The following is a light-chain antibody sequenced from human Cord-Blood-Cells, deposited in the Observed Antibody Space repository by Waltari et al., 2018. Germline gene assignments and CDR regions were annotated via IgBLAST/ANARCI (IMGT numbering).Light chain of an antibody. CDR1: SSDVGGYNY. CDR2: AVS. Sequence: QSALTQPASVSGSPGQSITISCTGTSSDVGGYNYVSWYQQHPGKAPKLMIFAVSNRPSGVSDRFSGSESGKTASLTISGLQAEDEAEYYCSSYTSSSTWVFGGGTKLTVL. J-gene: IGLJ3*02. V-gene: IGLV2-14*03. CDR3: SSYTSSSTWV.